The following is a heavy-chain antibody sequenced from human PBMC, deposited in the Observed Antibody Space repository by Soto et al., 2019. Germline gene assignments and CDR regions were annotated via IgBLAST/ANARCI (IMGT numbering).Heavy chain of an antibody. CDR2: ISYDEIDK. CDR3: AKDSGYQLPDNYFYYGLDV. Sequence: GGSLRLSCAASGFPFTSHAMHWVRQPPGKGLEWVAAISYDEIDKKYASSVKGRFTVSRDNVKNTLSLQMSSLSPEDTAVYYCAKDSGYQLPDNYFYYGLDVWGQGTTVTVSS. D-gene: IGHD5-18*01. CDR1: GFPFTSHA. V-gene: IGHV3-30*18. J-gene: IGHJ6*02.